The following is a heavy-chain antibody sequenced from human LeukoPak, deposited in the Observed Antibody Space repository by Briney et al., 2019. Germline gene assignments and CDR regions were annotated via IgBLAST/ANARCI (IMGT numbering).Heavy chain of an antibody. CDR1: GFSFSDAW. V-gene: IGHV3-15*04. J-gene: IGHJ5*02. D-gene: IGHD1-26*01. CDR2: IESKTDGGTT. CDR3: ARSLVVGATYPYH. Sequence: PGGSLRLSCAASGFSFSDAWMSWVRQIPGKGLEWVGRIESKTDGGTTDYAAPVKGSFTISRDDSTNTLYLQMNSLKSEDTAVYYCARSLVVGATYPYHWGQGTLVTVSP.